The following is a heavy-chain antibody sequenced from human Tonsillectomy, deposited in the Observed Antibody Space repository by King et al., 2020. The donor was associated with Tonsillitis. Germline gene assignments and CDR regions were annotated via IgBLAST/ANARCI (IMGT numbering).Heavy chain of an antibody. CDR2: INPTSGGT. CDR1: GYTFIDYY. CDR3: ARERRRMADAGLGWFDP. D-gene: IGHD3/OR15-3a*01. J-gene: IGHJ5*02. V-gene: IGHV1-2*02. Sequence: AQLVQSGAEVKKPRASVKVSCKASGYTFIDYYVHWLRQAPGQGLEWLGWINPTSGGTSYAHNFEGRVTMTRDTSITTAYMELSRLRSDDTAVYYCARERRRMADAGLGWFDPWGQGTLVTVSS.